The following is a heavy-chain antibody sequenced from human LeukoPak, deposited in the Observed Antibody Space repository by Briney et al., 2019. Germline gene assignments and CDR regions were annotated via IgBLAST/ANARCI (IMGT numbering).Heavy chain of an antibody. CDR3: ARREAIRGDYYYYGMDV. Sequence: SVKVSCKASGGTFSSYAISWVRQAPGQGLEWMGGIIPIFGTANYAQKFQGRVTITADKSTSTAYMELSSLRSEDTAVYYCARREAIRGDYYYYGMDVWGKGTTVTVPS. D-gene: IGHD2-21*01. CDR1: GGTFSSYA. CDR2: IIPIFGTA. J-gene: IGHJ6*04. V-gene: IGHV1-69*06.